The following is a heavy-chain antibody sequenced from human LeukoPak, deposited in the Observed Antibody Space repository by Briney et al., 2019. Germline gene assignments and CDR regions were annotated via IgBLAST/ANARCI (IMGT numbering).Heavy chain of an antibody. V-gene: IGHV4-59*01. Sequence: SQTLSLTCTVSGGSISNYYWSWIRQPPGKGLEWIGYISYSGNTNYNPSLKSRVTISVDTSKNQFSLKLSSVTAADTAVYYCARGRTYRSSSWFDPWGQGTLVTVSS. CDR3: ARGRTYRSSSWFDP. CDR1: GGSISNYY. CDR2: ISYSGNT. D-gene: IGHD6-6*01. J-gene: IGHJ5*02.